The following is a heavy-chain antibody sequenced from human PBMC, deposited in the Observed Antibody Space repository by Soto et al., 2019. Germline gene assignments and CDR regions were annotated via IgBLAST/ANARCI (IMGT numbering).Heavy chain of an antibody. J-gene: IGHJ6*02. D-gene: IGHD3-22*01. CDR1: GGSISRYY. Sequence: SETLSFTCTVSGGSISRYYWSWIRQPPGQGLEWIGYIYYSGSTNYNPSLKSRVTISVDTSKNQFSLKLSSVTAADTAVYYCARVSSGYYYYDYHDMDVWGQGTTLAASS. V-gene: IGHV4-59*01. CDR2: IYYSGST. CDR3: ARVSSGYYYYDYHDMDV.